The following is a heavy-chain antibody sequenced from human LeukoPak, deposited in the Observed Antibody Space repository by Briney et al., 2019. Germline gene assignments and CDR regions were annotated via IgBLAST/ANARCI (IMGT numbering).Heavy chain of an antibody. Sequence: SETLSLTCAVYGGSFSGYYWSWIRQPPGKGLEWIGEINHSGSTNYNPSLKSRVTISVDTSKNQFSLKLSSVTAVDTAVYYCARGRHSSGWYGRHNWFDPWGQGTLVTVSS. CDR2: INHSGST. J-gene: IGHJ5*02. CDR1: GGSFSGYY. D-gene: IGHD6-19*01. V-gene: IGHV4-34*01. CDR3: ARGRHSSGWYGRHNWFDP.